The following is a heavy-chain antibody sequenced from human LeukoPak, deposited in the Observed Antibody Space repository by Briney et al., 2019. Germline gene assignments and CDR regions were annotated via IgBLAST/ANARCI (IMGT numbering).Heavy chain of an antibody. J-gene: IGHJ4*02. CDR1: GFTFGSNT. CDR3: AKVGWQQLVREDDY. CDR2: ISGSGGST. Sequence: GGSLRLSCAASGFTFGSNTMSWVRQAPGKGLEWVSAISGSGGSTYYADSVKGRFTISRDNSKNTLYLQVNSLRAKDTAVYYCAKVGWQQLVREDDYWGQGTLVTVSS. V-gene: IGHV3-23*01. D-gene: IGHD6-13*01.